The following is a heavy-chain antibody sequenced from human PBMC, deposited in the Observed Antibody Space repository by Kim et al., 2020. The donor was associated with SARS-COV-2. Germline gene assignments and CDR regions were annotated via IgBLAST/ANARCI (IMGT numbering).Heavy chain of an antibody. CDR2: INQDGSEK. CDR3: VGDWGWAMAF. Sequence: GGSLRLSCAASGFTFSTQWMTWVRQAPGKGLECVAQINQDGSEKSYVDSVKGRFTVSRDNAKNSLFLEMNTLTAEDTAPYYCVGDWGWAMAFWGKGTTVIVSS. CDR1: GFTFSTQW. J-gene: IGHJ6*04. V-gene: IGHV3-7*01. D-gene: IGHD6-19*01.